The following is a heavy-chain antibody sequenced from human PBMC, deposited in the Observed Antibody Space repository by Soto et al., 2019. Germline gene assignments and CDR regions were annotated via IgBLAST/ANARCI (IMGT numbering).Heavy chain of an antibody. CDR2: IYYSGST. D-gene: IGHD3-16*01. J-gene: IGHJ6*03. V-gene: IGHV4-59*01. CDR3: ARFYDYIWGSRPYHYMDV. CDR1: GGTMGSYG. Sequence: CIRRTVCGGTMGSYGGSWIRKKKGKGVKWIGYIYYSGSTNSNPSLKSRVTISVDTSKNQFSLKLSSVTAAETVVYYFARFYDYIWGSRPYHYMDVRGKRTSGTVSS.